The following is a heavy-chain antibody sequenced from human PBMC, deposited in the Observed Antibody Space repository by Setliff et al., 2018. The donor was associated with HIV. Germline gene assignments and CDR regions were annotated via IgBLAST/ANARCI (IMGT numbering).Heavy chain of an antibody. CDR2: MNPNSGVS. D-gene: IGHD3-10*01. CDR1: GHTFTNYD. V-gene: IGHV1-8*01. J-gene: IGHJ6*02. CDR3: ARGKGVGGVIITGGLDV. Sequence: ASVKVSCKPPGHTFTNYDIHWMRRAPGQGLEWMRWMNPNSGVSGYALKFHDRVTMTRDTSITTLYMELSSLTSEDTAVYYCARGKGVGGVIITGGLDVWGQGTTVTVSS.